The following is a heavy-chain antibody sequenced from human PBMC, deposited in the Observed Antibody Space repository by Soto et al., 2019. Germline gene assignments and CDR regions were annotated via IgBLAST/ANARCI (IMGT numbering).Heavy chain of an antibody. CDR1: GFTFSDYY. Sequence: GGSLRLSCAASGFTFSDYYMSWIRQAPGKGLEWVSYIGRSSSYTNYADSVKGRFTISRDNAKNSLYLQMNSLRAEDTAVYFCARDADILTGSDAFDIWGQGTMVTVAS. V-gene: IGHV3-11*05. CDR2: IGRSSSYT. D-gene: IGHD3-9*01. J-gene: IGHJ3*02. CDR3: ARDADILTGSDAFDI.